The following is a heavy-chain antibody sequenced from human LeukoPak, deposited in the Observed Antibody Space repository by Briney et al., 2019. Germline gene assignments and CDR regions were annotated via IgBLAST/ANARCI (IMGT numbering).Heavy chain of an antibody. CDR3: ARGDFCSKSNCYLRPMDV. D-gene: IGHD3-3*01. Sequence: SETLSLTCTVSGVSISDYYWNWIRQPPGKGLEWIGYIYYSGSTTYNPSLKSRVTMSVDTSKNQFSLKLRSVTAADTAVYYCARGDFCSKSNCYLRPMDVWGKGTTVTVSS. CDR2: IYYSGST. V-gene: IGHV4-59*01. CDR1: GVSISDYY. J-gene: IGHJ6*03.